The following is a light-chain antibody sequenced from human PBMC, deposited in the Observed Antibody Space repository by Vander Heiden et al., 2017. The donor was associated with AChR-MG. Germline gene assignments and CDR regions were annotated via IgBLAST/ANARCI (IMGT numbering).Light chain of an antibody. CDR1: SGHSSYI. Sequence: QPVPTQSSSASASLGSSVKLTCTLSSGHSSYIIAWHQQQPGKAPRYLMKLEGSGSYNKGSGVPDRFSGSSSGAGRYLTISNLQSEDEADYYCETWDSKGVVFGGGTKLTVL. V-gene: IGLV4-60*03. CDR3: ETWDSKGVV. CDR2: LEGSGSY. J-gene: IGLJ2*01.